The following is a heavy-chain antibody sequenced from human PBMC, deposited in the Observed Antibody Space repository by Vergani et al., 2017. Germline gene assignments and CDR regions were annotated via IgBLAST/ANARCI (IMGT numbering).Heavy chain of an antibody. CDR3: ARQITMIVVAGYDFDY. CDR1: GGSISSSSYY. Sequence: QLQLQESGPGLVKPSETLSLTCTVSGGSISSSSYYWGWIRQPPGKGLEWIGSIYYSGSTYYNPSLKSRVTISVDTSKNQFSLKLSSVTAADTAVYYCARQITMIVVAGYDFDYWGQGTLVTVSS. D-gene: IGHD3-22*01. V-gene: IGHV4-39*01. J-gene: IGHJ4*02. CDR2: IYYSGST.